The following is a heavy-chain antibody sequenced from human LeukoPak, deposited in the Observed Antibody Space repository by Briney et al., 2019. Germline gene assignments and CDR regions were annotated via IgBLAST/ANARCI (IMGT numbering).Heavy chain of an antibody. CDR3: ARLQDDCFDY. CDR1: GYSFTNYW. J-gene: IGHJ4*02. CDR2: VYPAGSDI. V-gene: IGHV5-51*01. Sequence: GESLKISCQGSGYSFTNYWIGWVRQMPGKGLEWMGIVYPAGSDIRYSPSFQGQVTISADKSISTAYLQWSSLKASDTAMYYCARLQDDCFDYWGQGTLVTVSS.